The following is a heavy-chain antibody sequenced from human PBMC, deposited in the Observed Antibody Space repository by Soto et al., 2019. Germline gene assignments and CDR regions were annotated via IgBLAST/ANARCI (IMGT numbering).Heavy chain of an antibody. CDR2: IYYSGST. Sequence: QVQLQESGPGLVKPSQTLSLTCTVSGGSISSGDYFWSWIRQPPGKGLEWIGYIYYSGSTYYNPSLXXPXTXXVDTSKNQFSLKLSSVTAADTAVYYCARVKAGVVYWGQGTLVTVFS. D-gene: IGHD6-13*01. CDR1: GGSISSGDYF. J-gene: IGHJ4*02. V-gene: IGHV4-30-4*01. CDR3: ARVKAGVVY.